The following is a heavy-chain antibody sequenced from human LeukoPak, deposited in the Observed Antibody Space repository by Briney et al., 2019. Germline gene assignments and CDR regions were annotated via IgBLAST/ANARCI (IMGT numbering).Heavy chain of an antibody. D-gene: IGHD6-13*01. Sequence: GGSLRLSCAASGFTFSSYSMNWVRQAPGKGLEWVSSISSSSSYIYYADSVKGRFTISRDNAKNSLYLQMNSLRAEDTAVYYCVRDSLAAAGNFDYWGQGTLVTVSS. CDR1: GFTFSSYS. CDR2: ISSSSSYI. CDR3: VRDSLAAAGNFDY. J-gene: IGHJ4*02. V-gene: IGHV3-21*01.